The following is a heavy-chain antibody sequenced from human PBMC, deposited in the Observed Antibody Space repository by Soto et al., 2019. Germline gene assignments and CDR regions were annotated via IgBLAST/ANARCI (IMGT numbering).Heavy chain of an antibody. CDR1: GGSISGYF. J-gene: IGHJ5*02. Sequence: LLPLSLTWTVSGGSISGYFWSWMRQPPGKELEWIGYIYYSGSTNYNPSLKSRITMSVDSSKNQFSLKLSSVTAADTAVYYCARHRYGSGSLYNWFDPWGQGALVTVSS. CDR3: ARHRYGSGSLYNWFDP. CDR2: IYYSGST. V-gene: IGHV4-59*01. D-gene: IGHD3-10*01.